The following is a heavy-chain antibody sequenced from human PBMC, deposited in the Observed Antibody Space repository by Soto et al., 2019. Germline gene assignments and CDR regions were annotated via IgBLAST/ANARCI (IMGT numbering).Heavy chain of an antibody. CDR3: ARDKITGLCDY. Sequence: QVQLQQWGAGLLKPSETLSLTCAVYGGSFSGYYWTWIRQPPGTGLEWIGEINHSGSTNYNPSLNTRVTISGDTSNNQFSLKPTSAAAADSAVYYCARDKITGLCDYWGQGTLVTVSS. J-gene: IGHJ4*02. CDR2: INHSGST. V-gene: IGHV4-34*01. D-gene: IGHD2-8*02. CDR1: GGSFSGYY.